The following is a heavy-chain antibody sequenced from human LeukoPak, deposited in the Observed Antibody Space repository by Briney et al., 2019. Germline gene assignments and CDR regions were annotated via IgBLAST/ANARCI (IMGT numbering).Heavy chain of an antibody. D-gene: IGHD3-22*01. CDR2: IKSKTDGETT. CDR1: GFTFSNAW. V-gene: IGHV3-15*07. Sequence: GGSLRLSCAASGFTFSNAWMNWVRQAPGKGLEWVGRIKSKTDGETTDYAAPVKGRFTISRDDSKNTLYLQMNSLKTEDTAVYYCTTYYYDSSGYYKDYLDYWGQGTLVTVSS. CDR3: TTYYYDSSGYYKDYLDY. J-gene: IGHJ4*02.